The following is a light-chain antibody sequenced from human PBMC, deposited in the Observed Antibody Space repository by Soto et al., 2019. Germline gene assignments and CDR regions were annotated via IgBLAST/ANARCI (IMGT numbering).Light chain of an antibody. V-gene: IGKV1-9*01. CDR1: QGISSY. J-gene: IGKJ1*01. Sequence: IPFTNSPSCLSVSLDDLGTITCRADQGISSYLAWYQQKPGKAPKLLIYAASTLQSGVPSRFSGSGSGTDFTLTISSLQPDDFATYYCQQYKSYSTEFGQGTKVEI. CDR2: AAS. CDR3: QQYKSYSTE.